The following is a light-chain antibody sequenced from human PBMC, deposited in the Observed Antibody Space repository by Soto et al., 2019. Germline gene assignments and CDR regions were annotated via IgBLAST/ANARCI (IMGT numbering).Light chain of an antibody. J-gene: IGKJ2*01. CDR1: QRVSNNY. Sequence: EIVLTQSPGTLSLSPGERVTLSCRASQRVSNNYLAWYQQKPGRTPRLLIYGASTRATGFPDRFSRSGSGTDFTLTISRLEPEEFAVYYCQQYGSSPYTFGQGTKLEIK. CDR2: GAS. CDR3: QQYGSSPYT. V-gene: IGKV3-20*01.